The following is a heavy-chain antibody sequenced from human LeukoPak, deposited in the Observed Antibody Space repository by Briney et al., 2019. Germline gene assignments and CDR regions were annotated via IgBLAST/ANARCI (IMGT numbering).Heavy chain of an antibody. V-gene: IGHV1-2*06. J-gene: IGHJ4*02. D-gene: IGHD3-10*01. Sequence: ASGKVSCKASGYTFTDYYMHWVRQAPGQGLEWMGRINPKSGGTNYAQKFQGRVTMTRDTSISTAYMELNSLRSDDTAVYYCARLGGSGSYPYWGQGTLVTVSS. CDR1: GYTFTDYY. CDR2: INPKSGGT. CDR3: ARLGGSGSYPY.